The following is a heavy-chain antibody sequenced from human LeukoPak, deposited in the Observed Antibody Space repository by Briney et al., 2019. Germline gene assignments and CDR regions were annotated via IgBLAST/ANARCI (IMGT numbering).Heavy chain of an antibody. J-gene: IGHJ4*02. V-gene: IGHV3-30-3*01. CDR2: ISYDGNNK. D-gene: IGHD1-7*01. CDR3: AKKFKGELSPLGDD. Sequence: GGSLRLSCAASGFTITSFALHWVRQAPGKGLEWLAVISYDGNNKFYADSVKGRFTISRDISRNTLYLQMNSLRPEDTATYFCAKKFKGELSPLGDDWGQGTLVTVSS. CDR1: GFTITSFA.